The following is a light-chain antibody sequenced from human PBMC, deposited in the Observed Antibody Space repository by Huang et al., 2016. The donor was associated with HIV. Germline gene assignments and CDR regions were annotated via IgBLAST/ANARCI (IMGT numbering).Light chain of an antibody. J-gene: IGKJ5*01. CDR3: QQSYSSLIT. Sequence: IQLTQSPTSLSASVGDRVTIACRASQAIGPYLNWFQQKPGRAPKLLISGVSSLHTGVPSRFFGSGSGTDFSLTIRGLQFDDFAVYFCQQSYSSLITFGQGTRLEI. CDR2: GVS. CDR1: QAIGPY. V-gene: IGKV1-39*01.